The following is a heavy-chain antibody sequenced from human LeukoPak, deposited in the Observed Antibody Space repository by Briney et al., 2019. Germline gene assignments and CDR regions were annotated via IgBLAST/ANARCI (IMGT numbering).Heavy chain of an antibody. CDR3: ARLCSIRWCLHDWFDP. CDR1: GFSFSDYG. D-gene: IGHD2-21*01. Sequence: GGSLRLSCAGSGFSFSDYGMSWVRQPPGKGLEWVSGLSYRGDSTYYADSVKGRFTISRDNSKNTLYLQMNSLRAEDTAVYYCARLCSIRWCLHDWFDPWGQGTLVTVSS. CDR2: LSYRGDST. V-gene: IGHV3-23*01. J-gene: IGHJ5*02.